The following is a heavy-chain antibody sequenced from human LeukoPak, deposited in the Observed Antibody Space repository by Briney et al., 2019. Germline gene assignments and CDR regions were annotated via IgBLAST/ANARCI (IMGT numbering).Heavy chain of an antibody. D-gene: IGHD2-15*01. CDR2: ISYDGSTK. Sequence: GGSLRLSCAASGFTFSNYGMNWVRQAPGKGLEWVTFISYDGSTKYYADSAKGRFTISRDNSKNTLYLQMNSLRAEDTAVYYCATVHCSGGSCYDGSYYGMDVWGQGTTVTVSS. CDR3: ATVHCSGGSCYDGSYYGMDV. V-gene: IGHV3-30*03. CDR1: GFTFSNYG. J-gene: IGHJ6*02.